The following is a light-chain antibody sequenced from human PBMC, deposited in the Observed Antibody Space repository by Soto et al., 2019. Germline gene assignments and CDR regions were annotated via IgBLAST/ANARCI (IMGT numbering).Light chain of an antibody. Sequence: EIGMTQSPDTLSVSPGERATLSCRASQSVRSSLAWYQQKPGQAPRLLIYSASTRATGIPARFSGSGSGTEFTLTISSLQSEDFAVYYCQQYNDWWTFGQGTKVEIK. J-gene: IGKJ1*01. CDR2: SAS. CDR1: QSVRSS. V-gene: IGKV3-15*01. CDR3: QQYNDWWT.